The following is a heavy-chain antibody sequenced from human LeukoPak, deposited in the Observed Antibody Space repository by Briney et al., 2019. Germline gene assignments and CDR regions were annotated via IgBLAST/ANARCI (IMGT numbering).Heavy chain of an antibody. CDR3: ARGATRFDP. Sequence: PSETLSLTCAVYGGSFSGYYWSWIRQPPGKGLEWIGEIYHSGSTNYNPSLKSRVTISVDTSKNQFSLKLSSVTAADTAVYYCARGATRFDPWGQGTLVTVSS. J-gene: IGHJ5*02. CDR1: GGSFSGYY. V-gene: IGHV4-34*01. CDR2: IYHSGST.